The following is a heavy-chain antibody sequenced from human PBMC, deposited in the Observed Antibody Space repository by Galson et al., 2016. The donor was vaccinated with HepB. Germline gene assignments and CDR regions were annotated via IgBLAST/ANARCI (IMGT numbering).Heavy chain of an antibody. CDR2: ISPEGNMK. CDR3: AKKLPSNYYDTDDSFDI. Sequence: SLRLSCAASGFTFSTFGMHWVRQAPGKGLAWVAVISPEGNMKYYADSVKGRFTISRDNSENTLFLHMSSLRPDDTAVYYCAKKLPSNYYDTDDSFDIWGPGTMVTVSS. D-gene: IGHD3-22*01. CDR1: GFTFSTFG. J-gene: IGHJ3*02. V-gene: IGHV3-30*18.